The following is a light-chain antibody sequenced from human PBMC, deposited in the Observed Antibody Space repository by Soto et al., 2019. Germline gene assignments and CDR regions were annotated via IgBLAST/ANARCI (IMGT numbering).Light chain of an antibody. Sequence: HSVLTPPASVAGSPGQWITISCTGTRSDVGGYNYVSWYQQHQGKAPKLMIYEVSNRPSGVSNRFSGSKSGNTASLTISGLQAEDEADYYCSSYTSSSTPGVFGTGTKVTVL. CDR2: EVS. CDR1: RSDVGGYNY. J-gene: IGLJ1*01. CDR3: SSYTSSSTPGV. V-gene: IGLV2-14*01.